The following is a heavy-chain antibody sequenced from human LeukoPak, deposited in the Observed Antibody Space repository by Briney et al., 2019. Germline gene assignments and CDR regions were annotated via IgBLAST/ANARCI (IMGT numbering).Heavy chain of an antibody. V-gene: IGHV4-39*07. CDR2: IYYSGST. D-gene: IGHD3-3*01. J-gene: IGHJ5*02. Sequence: PSETLSLTCTVSGGSISSSSYYWGWIRQPPGKGLEWIGSIYYSGSTYYNPSLKSRVTISVDTSKNQFSLKLSSVTAADTAVYYCARDQVIFGVVSMIHNWFDPWGQGTLVTVSS. CDR3: ARDQVIFGVVSMIHNWFDP. CDR1: GGSISSSSYY.